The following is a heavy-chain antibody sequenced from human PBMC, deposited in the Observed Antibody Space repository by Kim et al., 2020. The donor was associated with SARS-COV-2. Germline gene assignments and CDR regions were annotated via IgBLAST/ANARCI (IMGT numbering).Heavy chain of an antibody. Sequence: GGSLRLSCAASGFTFSSYGMTWVRQAPGKGLEWVSSISGSGLGTYYADSVKGRFTISRDNSMNTLYLQMNGLRVEDTAVYYCAKEQQRGLLLFDYWCQGT. J-gene: IGHJ4*02. CDR3: AKEQQRGLLLFDY. D-gene: IGHD3-10*01. CDR2: ISGSGLGT. CDR1: GFTFSSYG. V-gene: IGHV3-23*01.